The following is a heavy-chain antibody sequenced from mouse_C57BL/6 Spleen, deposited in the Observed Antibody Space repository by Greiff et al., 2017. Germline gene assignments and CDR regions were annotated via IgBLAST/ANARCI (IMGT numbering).Heavy chain of an antibody. CDR1: GYTFTSYW. J-gene: IGHJ4*01. V-gene: IGHV1-64*01. CDR3: AKRNLCAMDY. Sequence: VQLQQPGAELVRPGASVKLSCKASGYTFTSYWMNWVKQRPGQGLEWIGMIHPNSGSTNYNEKFKSKATLTVDKSSSTAYMQLSSLTSEDSAVYYCAKRNLCAMDYWGQGTSVTVSS. CDR2: IHPNSGST.